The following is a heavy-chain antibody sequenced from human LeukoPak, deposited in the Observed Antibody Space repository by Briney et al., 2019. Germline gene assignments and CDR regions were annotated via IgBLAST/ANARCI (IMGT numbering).Heavy chain of an antibody. CDR1: GGSISSYY. CDR2: IYYSGST. V-gene: IGHV4-59*01. Sequence: PSETLSLTCTVSGGSISSYYWSWIQQPPGKGLEWIGYIYYSGSTNYNPSLKSRVTISVDTSKNQFSLKLSSVTAADTAVYYCARVVFGFDPWGQGTLVTVSS. J-gene: IGHJ5*02. D-gene: IGHD3-10*01. CDR3: ARVVFGFDP.